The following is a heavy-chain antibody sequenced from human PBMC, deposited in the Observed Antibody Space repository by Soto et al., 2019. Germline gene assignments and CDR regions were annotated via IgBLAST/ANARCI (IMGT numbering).Heavy chain of an antibody. D-gene: IGHD3-3*01. CDR2: IYPGDSDT. J-gene: IGHJ5*02. CDR1: GYSFTSYW. Sequence: PGESLNISCTGSGYSFTSYWIGWVRQMPGKGLEWMGIIYPGDSDTRYSPSFQGQVTISADKSISTAYLQWSSLKASDTAMYYCARLSYDFWSGSRGWFAPWGQGTLVTVSS. V-gene: IGHV5-51*01. CDR3: ARLSYDFWSGSRGWFAP.